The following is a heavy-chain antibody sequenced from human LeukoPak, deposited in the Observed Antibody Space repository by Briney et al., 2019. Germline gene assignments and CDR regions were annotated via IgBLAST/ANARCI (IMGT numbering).Heavy chain of an antibody. CDR3: ASFIGDFDWLFVGY. J-gene: IGHJ4*02. Sequence: GGSLRLSCAASGFTFSSYSMNWVRQAPGKGLEWVSSISSSSSYIYYADSVKGRFTISRDNAKNSLYLQRDSLRAEDTAVYYCASFIGDFDWLFVGYWGQGTLVTVSS. V-gene: IGHV3-21*01. D-gene: IGHD3-9*01. CDR2: ISSSSSYI. CDR1: GFTFSSYS.